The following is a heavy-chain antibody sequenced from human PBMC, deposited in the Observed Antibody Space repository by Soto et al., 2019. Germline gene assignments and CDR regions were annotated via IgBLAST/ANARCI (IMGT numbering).Heavy chain of an antibody. CDR2: IYPGDSDT. CDR1: GYSFTSYW. Sequence: RGESLKISCKGSGYSFTSYWIGWVRQMPGKGLEWMGIIYPGDSDTRYSPSFQGQVTISADKSISTAYLQWSSLKASDTAMYYCARLCATVTTTVNWFDPWGQGTLVTVSS. CDR3: ARLCATVTTTVNWFDP. V-gene: IGHV5-51*01. D-gene: IGHD4-17*01. J-gene: IGHJ5*02.